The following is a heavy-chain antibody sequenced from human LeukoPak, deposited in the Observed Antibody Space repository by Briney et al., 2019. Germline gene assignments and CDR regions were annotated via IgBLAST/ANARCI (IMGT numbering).Heavy chain of an antibody. J-gene: IGHJ3*02. V-gene: IGHV4-59*01. D-gene: IGHD3-10*01. CDR3: ARVNCGSGSVGAFDI. CDR1: GGSNSSYY. Sequence: PSESLSLNCTVSGGSNSSYYWSWLQQPPAKGLEWIGYVFYSGSTNYNPCLKSRVTISVDKSKTQFSLKLSSVNAADTAVYYCARVNCGSGSVGAFDIWGQGTMVTVSS. CDR2: VFYSGST.